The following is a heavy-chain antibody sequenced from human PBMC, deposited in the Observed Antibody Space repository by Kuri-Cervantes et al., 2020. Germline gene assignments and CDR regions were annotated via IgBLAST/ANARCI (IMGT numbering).Heavy chain of an antibody. CDR3: ASPLYDYIWGSYRELDAFDI. CDR2: ISAYNGNT. D-gene: IGHD3-16*02. CDR1: GYTFTSYG. V-gene: IGHV1-18*01. Sequence: ASVKVSCKASGYTFTSYGISWVRQAPGQGLEWMGWISAYNGNTNYAQKLQGRVTMTTDTSTSTAYMELRSLRSDDAAVYYCASPLYDYIWGSYRELDAFDIWGQGTMVTVSS. J-gene: IGHJ3*02.